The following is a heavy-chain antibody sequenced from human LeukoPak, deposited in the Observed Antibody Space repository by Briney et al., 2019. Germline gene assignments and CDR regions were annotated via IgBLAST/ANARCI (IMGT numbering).Heavy chain of an antibody. J-gene: IGHJ4*02. CDR1: GGSISSYY. V-gene: IGHV4-59*01. CDR3: ARAPHGDFDY. CDR2: IYYSGST. D-gene: IGHD4-17*01. Sequence: SETLSLTCTVSGGSISSYYWSWIRQPPGKGLEWIGYIYYSGSTNYNPSLKSRVTISVDTSKNQFSLKLSSVTAADTAVYYCARAPHGDFDYWGQGTLVTVSS.